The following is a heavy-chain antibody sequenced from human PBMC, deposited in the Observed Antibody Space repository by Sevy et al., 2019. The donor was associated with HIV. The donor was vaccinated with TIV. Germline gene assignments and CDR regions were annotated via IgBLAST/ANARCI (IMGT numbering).Heavy chain of an antibody. CDR3: ARAISVVAATIRSRVDAFDI. V-gene: IGHV3-23*01. CDR1: GFTFSSYA. Sequence: GGSLRLSCAASGFTFSSYAMSWVRQAPGKGLEWVSAISGSGGSTYYADSVKGRFTISRENSKNTLYLQMNSLRAEDTAVYYCARAISVVAATIRSRVDAFDIWGQGTMVTVSS. D-gene: IGHD2-15*01. CDR2: ISGSGGST. J-gene: IGHJ3*02.